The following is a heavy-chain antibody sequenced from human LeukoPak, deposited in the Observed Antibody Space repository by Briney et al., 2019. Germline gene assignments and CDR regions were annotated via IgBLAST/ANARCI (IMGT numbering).Heavy chain of an antibody. CDR2: IYSGGST. CDR1: GFIVSSNY. J-gene: IGHJ6*02. Sequence: PGGSLRPSCVASGFIVSSNYMNWVRHAPGKGLEWVSVIYSGGSTYYANSVKGRFTISRDNSKNTVYLQMNSLRAEDTAVYYCARIDHGDYYYYGMDVWGQGTTVTVSS. V-gene: IGHV3-66*01. D-gene: IGHD4-17*01. CDR3: ARIDHGDYYYYGMDV.